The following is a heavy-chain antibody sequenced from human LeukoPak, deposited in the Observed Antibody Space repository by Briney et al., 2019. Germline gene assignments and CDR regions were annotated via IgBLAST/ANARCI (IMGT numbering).Heavy chain of an antibody. CDR1: GGSFSGYY. J-gene: IGHJ3*02. CDR3: ARQSSGPTDAFDI. V-gene: IGHV4-34*01. Sequence: PSETLSLTCAVYGGSFSGYYWSWIRQPPGKGLEWIGEINHSGSTNYNPSLKSRVTISVDTSKNQFSLKLSSVTAADTAVYCCARQSSGPTDAFDIWGQGTMVTVSS. D-gene: IGHD6-19*01. CDR2: INHSGST.